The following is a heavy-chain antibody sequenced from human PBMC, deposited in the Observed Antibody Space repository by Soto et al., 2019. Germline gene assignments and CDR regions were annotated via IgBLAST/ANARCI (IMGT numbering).Heavy chain of an antibody. CDR1: GFSFSIYS. CDR2: ITSDTNTI. J-gene: IGHJ4*02. CDR3: ARSVEGHFDY. V-gene: IGHV3-48*02. Sequence: EVQLVESGGGLVQPWGSLRLSCAASGFSFSIYSMNWVRQAPGKGLEWSSYITSDTNTIKYADSVKGRFTISRDNAKNSLYLQMNSLRDEDTAVYYCARSVEGHFDYGGQGTVVTVSS.